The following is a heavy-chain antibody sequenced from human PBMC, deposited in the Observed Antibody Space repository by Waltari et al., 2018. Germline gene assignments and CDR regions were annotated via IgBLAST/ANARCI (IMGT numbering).Heavy chain of an antibody. CDR1: GFTFSSYA. J-gene: IGHJ4*02. Sequence: EVQLLESGGGLVQPGGSLRLSCAASGFTFSSYAMSWVRQAPGKGLAWVSAISGSGGSTYYADSVKGRFTSSRDNAKNTLYLQMNSLRAEDTAVYYCAKAILVNGDEETSDYWGQGTLVTVSS. D-gene: IGHD4-17*01. CDR3: AKAILVNGDEETSDY. CDR2: ISGSGGST. V-gene: IGHV3-23*01.